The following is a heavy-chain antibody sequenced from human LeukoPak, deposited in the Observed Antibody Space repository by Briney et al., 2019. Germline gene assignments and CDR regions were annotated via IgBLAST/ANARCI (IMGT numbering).Heavy chain of an antibody. CDR1: GFTFGDYY. CDR2: ISSSGSTI. CDR3: ARFFGGSYAY. Sequence: GGPLRLSWAPSGFTFGDYYMSWLGRAPGKGLEWVSYISSSGSTIYYADSVKGRFTISRDNAKNSLYLQMNSLRAEDTAVYYCARFFGGSYAYWGQGTLVTVSS. J-gene: IGHJ4*02. V-gene: IGHV3-11*04. D-gene: IGHD1-26*01.